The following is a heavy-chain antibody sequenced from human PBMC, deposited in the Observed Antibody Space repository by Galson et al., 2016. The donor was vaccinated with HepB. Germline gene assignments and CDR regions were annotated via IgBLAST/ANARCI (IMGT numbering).Heavy chain of an antibody. J-gene: IGHJ3*02. CDR1: GFTFSSYS. V-gene: IGHV3-21*01. Sequence: SLRLSCAASGFTFSSYSVNWIRQAPGKGLEWVSSISSSGTYIYYADSVKGRFTISRDSAKRSLYLQMNSLRAEDTAVYYCARGKEWEDAFDIWGQGTMVTVSS. CDR2: ISSSGTYI. D-gene: IGHD1-26*01. CDR3: ARGKEWEDAFDI.